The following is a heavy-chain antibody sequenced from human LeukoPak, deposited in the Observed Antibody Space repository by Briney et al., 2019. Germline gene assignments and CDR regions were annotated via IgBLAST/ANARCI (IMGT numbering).Heavy chain of an antibody. CDR2: TYYRSKWYN. CDR1: GDSVSSNSAA. V-gene: IGHV6-1*01. D-gene: IGHD2-15*01. J-gene: IGHJ4*02. Sequence: SQTLSLTCAISGDSVSSNSAAWIWIRQSPSRGLEWLGRTYYRSKWYNDYAVSVKSRITINPDTSKNQFSLQLNSVTPEDTAVYYCARGEYCSGGSCYSALDYWGQGTLVTVSS. CDR3: ARGEYCSGGSCYSALDY.